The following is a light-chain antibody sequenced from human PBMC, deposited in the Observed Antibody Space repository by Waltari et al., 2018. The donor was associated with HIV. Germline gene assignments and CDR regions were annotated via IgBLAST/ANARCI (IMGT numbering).Light chain of an antibody. CDR2: DNN. CDR3: GTWDSSLSAEV. Sequence: QSVFTQPPSVSAAPGQQVTLSCSANSSKLSNTSVLWYHQLPGTAPKLLIYDNNKRPSGIPDRCSGSKSGTSATLGITGLQTGDEADYYCGTWDSSLSAEVFGTGTKVTVL. CDR1: SSKLSNTS. V-gene: IGLV1-51*01. J-gene: IGLJ1*01.